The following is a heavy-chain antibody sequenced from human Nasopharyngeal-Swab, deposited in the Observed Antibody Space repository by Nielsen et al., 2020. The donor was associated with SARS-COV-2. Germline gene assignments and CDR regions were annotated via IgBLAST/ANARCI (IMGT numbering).Heavy chain of an antibody. Sequence: SVKVSCKPSGGTFNSYAFSWVRQAPGQGLEWMGRIIPVFGTTNYAQDFQGRVTITADKSTAPAYMQLSSLRSEDTAVYYCARESGSSQYSAYYMDVWGKGTAVTVSS. CDR1: GGTFNSYA. CDR2: IIPVFGTT. CDR3: ARESGSSQYSAYYMDV. V-gene: IGHV1-69*06. J-gene: IGHJ6*03. D-gene: IGHD2-15*01.